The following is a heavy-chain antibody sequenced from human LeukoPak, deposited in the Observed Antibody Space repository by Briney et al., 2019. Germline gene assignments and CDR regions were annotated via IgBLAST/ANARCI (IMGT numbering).Heavy chain of an antibody. CDR1: GFIFSSYA. Sequence: GGSLRLSCAASGFIFSSYAVHWVRQAPGKGLEWVSTITDSGYNTYYADSVKGRFTISRDNSKNTLYLQMNSLRAEDTAVYYCARDGSDYGADYWGQGTLVTVSS. CDR2: ITDSGYNT. J-gene: IGHJ4*02. CDR3: ARDGSDYGADY. V-gene: IGHV3-23*01. D-gene: IGHD4-17*01.